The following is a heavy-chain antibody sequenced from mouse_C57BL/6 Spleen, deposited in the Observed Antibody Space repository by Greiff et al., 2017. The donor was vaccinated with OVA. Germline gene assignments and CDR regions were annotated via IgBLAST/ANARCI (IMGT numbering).Heavy chain of an antibody. D-gene: IGHD5-1*01. CDR1: GYTFTSYW. V-gene: IGHV1-69*01. J-gene: IGHJ4*01. CDR3: ARKYYDAMDY. Sequence: QVQLQQSGAELVMPGASVKLSCKASGYTFTSYWMHWVKQRPGQGLEWIGEIDPSDSYTNYNQKFKGKSTLTVDKSSSTAYMQLSSLTSEDSAVYYCARKYYDAMDYWGQGTSVTVSS. CDR2: IDPSDSYT.